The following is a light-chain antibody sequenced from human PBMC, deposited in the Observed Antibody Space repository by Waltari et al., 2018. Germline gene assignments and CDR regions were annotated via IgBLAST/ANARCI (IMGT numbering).Light chain of an antibody. J-gene: IGLJ2*01. CDR3: CSYAGGSVI. Sequence: QSGLTQPASVSGSPGQSITISCTGRSGDVVSYKLVSLYQRHPGTAPKLIISEVNDRPSGVSNRFSGSKSGNTASLTISGLQAEDEADYYCCSYAGGSVIFGGGTKLTVL. V-gene: IGLV2-23*02. CDR2: EVN. CDR1: SGDVVSYKL.